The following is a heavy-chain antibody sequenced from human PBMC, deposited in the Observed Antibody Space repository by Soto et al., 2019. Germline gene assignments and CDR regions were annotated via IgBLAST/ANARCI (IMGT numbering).Heavy chain of an antibody. J-gene: IGHJ4*02. CDR3: ARGPGGPGGPGDY. D-gene: IGHD2-15*01. V-gene: IGHV1-3*01. Sequence: ASVKVSCKGSGYTFTSYAMHWLRQAPGQRLEWMGWINAGNGNTKYSQKFQGRVTITRDTSASTAYMELSSLRSEDTAVYYCARGPGGPGGPGDYWGQGTLVTAPQ. CDR1: GYTFTSYA. CDR2: INAGNGNT.